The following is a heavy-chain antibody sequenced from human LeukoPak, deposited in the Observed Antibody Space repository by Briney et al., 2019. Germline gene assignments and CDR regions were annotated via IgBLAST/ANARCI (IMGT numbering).Heavy chain of an antibody. J-gene: IGHJ3*02. CDR2: ISHSGST. CDR3: ARGRFKDIVVVVAATRAFDI. V-gene: IGHV4-34*01. CDR1: GGSFSGYY. Sequence: SETLSLTCAVYGGSFSGYYWSWIRQPPGKGLEWIGEISHSGSTNYNPSLKSRVTISVDTSKNQFSLKLSSVTAADTAVYYCARGRFKDIVVVVAATRAFDIWGQGTMVTVSS. D-gene: IGHD2-15*01.